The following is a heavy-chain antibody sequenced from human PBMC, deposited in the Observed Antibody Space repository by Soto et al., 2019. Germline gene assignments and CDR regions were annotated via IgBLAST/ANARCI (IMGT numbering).Heavy chain of an antibody. J-gene: IGHJ4*02. CDR1: GFTFSSYD. CDR2: ISYDGSNK. CDR3: AREKVVLGVDY. Sequence: QVQLVESGGGVVQPGRSLRLSCAASGFTFSSYDMHWVRQAPGKGLEWVAVISYDGSNKYYADSVKGRFTISRDNSKNTLYLQMNSLRPEDTAVYYCAREKVVLGVDYWGQRTLVTVSS. D-gene: IGHD3-10*01. V-gene: IGHV3-30-3*01.